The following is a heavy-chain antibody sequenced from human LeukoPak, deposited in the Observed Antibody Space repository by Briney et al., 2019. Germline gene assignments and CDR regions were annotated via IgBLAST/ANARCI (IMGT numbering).Heavy chain of an antibody. CDR2: IYSGGST. CDR1: GLSVSSNY. J-gene: IGHJ5*02. D-gene: IGHD3-22*01. Sequence: PGGSLRLSCAASGLSVSSNYMSWVRQAPGKGLEWVSVIYSGGSTYYADSVKGRFTISRDNSKNTVYLQMNSLRAEDTAVYYCARDLNYDTASWGQGTLVTVSS. CDR3: ARDLNYDTAS. V-gene: IGHV3-53*01.